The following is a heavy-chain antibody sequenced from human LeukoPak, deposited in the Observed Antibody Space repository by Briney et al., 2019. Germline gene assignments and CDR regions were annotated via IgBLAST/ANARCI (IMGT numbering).Heavy chain of an antibody. CDR3: ARARRLTYGMDV. CDR1: GFTFSVYG. Sequence: GGSLRLSCAASGFTFSVYGMHWVRQAPGKGLEWVAVIWFDGSNKYYEDSVKSRFTISRDNAKNSLYLQMNSLRAEDTAVYYCARARRLTYGMDVWGQGTTVTVSS. CDR2: IWFDGSNK. J-gene: IGHJ6*02. D-gene: IGHD6-19*01. V-gene: IGHV3-33*01.